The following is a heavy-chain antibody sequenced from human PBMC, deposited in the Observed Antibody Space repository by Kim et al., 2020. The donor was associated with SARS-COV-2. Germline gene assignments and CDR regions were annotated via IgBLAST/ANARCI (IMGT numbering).Heavy chain of an antibody. V-gene: IGHV4-34*01. J-gene: IGHJ6*02. CDR3: ARGRRTQVWSSDMLFYHFYGLDV. Sequence: SETLSLTCGVNGGSLSGYFWSWIRQAPGKGLEWIGEVNHSGATNYNPSLKSRVTISIDTSKNQFSLRLTSVTAADTAVYFCARGRRTQVWSSDMLFYHFYGLDVWGQGTPVTVTS. CDR2: VNHSGAT. CDR1: GGSLSGYF. D-gene: IGHD2-8*01.